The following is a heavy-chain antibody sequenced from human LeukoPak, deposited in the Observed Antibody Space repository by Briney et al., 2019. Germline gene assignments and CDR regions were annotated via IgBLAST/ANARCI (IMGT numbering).Heavy chain of an antibody. J-gene: IGHJ4*02. Sequence: SETLSLTCTVSGGSISSYYWSWIRQPPGEGLEWIGYIYYSGSTNYNPSLKSRVTISVDTSKNQFSLKLSSVTAADTAVYYCARRLPGAYFDYWGQGTLVTVSS. CDR2: IYYSGST. V-gene: IGHV4-59*08. CDR1: GGSISSYY. CDR3: ARRLPGAYFDY. D-gene: IGHD2-15*01.